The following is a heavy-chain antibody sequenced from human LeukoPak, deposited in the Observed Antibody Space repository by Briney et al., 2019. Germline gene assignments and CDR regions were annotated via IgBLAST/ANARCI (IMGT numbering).Heavy chain of an antibody. V-gene: IGHV3-74*03. CDR3: ARRVDATRWFDP. J-gene: IGHJ5*02. D-gene: IGHD2-15*01. CDR1: GFTFTNYF. Sequence: GGSLRLACAASGFTFTNYFMHWVRQAPGKGLVWVSRINSDGTSTTYADSVKGRFTISRDNAKNTLYLQMNSLRDEDTAVYYCARRVDATRWFDPWGQGSLVTVSS. CDR2: INSDGTST.